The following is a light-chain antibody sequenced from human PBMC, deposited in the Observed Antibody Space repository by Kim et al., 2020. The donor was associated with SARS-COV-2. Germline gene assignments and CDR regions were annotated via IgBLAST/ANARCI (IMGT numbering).Light chain of an antibody. CDR2: GAS. J-gene: IGKJ4*01. V-gene: IGKV1-NL1*01. CDR3: QQYYTTPLT. Sequence: DIQMTQSPSSLSASVGDAVTITCRASRGITYSLAWYQQRPQKAPKLLLYGASRLERGVPSTFSGGGSGTNFTLTISSLQAEDFATYYCQQYYTTPLTFGGGTKVDIK. CDR1: RGITYS.